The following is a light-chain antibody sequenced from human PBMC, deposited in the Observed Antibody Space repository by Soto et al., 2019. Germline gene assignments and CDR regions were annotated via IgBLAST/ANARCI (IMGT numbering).Light chain of an antibody. Sequence: EIVLTQSPATLSVSPGEGATLSCRASQSVSSNLAWYQQKPGQAPRLLIYGASTRAAGIPARFSGSGSGTEFTLTISGLQSEDFAVYYCQQYNDWPRAFGQGTKLEIK. CDR2: GAS. J-gene: IGKJ2*01. CDR3: QQYNDWPRA. V-gene: IGKV3-15*01. CDR1: QSVSSN.